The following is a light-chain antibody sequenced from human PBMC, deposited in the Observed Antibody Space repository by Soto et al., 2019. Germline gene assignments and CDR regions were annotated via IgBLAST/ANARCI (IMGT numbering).Light chain of an antibody. Sequence: QLVLTQSPSASASLGASVKLTCTLSSGHSNYAIAWHQQQPGKGPRYLMKVNSDGSHNKGDGIPDRFSGSSSGAERYLTISSLQSEDEADYYCQTWGTGIVVSGGGTKLTVL. CDR3: QTWGTGIVV. J-gene: IGLJ2*01. V-gene: IGLV4-69*01. CDR1: SGHSNYA. CDR2: VNSDGSH.